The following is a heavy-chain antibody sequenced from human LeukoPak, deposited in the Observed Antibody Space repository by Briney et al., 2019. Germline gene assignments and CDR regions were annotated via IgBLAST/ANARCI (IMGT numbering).Heavy chain of an antibody. CDR3: ARGRPGYSSGWYRGWFDP. D-gene: IGHD6-19*01. V-gene: IGHV4-59*01. CDR1: GGSISSYY. J-gene: IGHJ5*02. Sequence: SETLSLTCTVSGGSISSYYWSWIRQPPGKGLEWIGYIYYSGSTNYNPSLKSRVTISVDTSKNQFSLKLSSVTAADTAVYYCARGRPGYSSGWYRGWFDPWGQGTLVTVSS. CDR2: IYYSGST.